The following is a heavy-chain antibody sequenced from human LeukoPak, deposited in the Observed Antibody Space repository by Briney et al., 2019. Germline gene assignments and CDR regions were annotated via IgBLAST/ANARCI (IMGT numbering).Heavy chain of an antibody. CDR3: AREGYSSSWYDFDY. CDR1: GFTFSDYY. J-gene: IGHJ4*02. CDR2: IRSSGSTI. Sequence: GGSLRLSCAASGFTFSDYYMSWIRQAPGKGLEWVSYIRSSGSTIYYADSVKGRFTISRDNAKNSLYLQMNSLRAEDTAVYYCAREGYSSSWYDFDYWGQGTLVTVSS. D-gene: IGHD6-13*01. V-gene: IGHV3-11*01.